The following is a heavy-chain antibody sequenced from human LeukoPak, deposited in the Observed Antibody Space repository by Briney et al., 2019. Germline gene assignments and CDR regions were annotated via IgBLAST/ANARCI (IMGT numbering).Heavy chain of an antibody. D-gene: IGHD3-22*01. J-gene: IGHJ4*02. V-gene: IGHV4-59*12. CDR2: IYYSGST. CDR3: ARTLLVDYYDSSGYFLDY. Sequence: PSETLSLTCTVSGDSISSYYWSWIRQPPGKGLEWIGFIYYSGSTNYNPSLKSRVTISGDTSKNQFSLKLSSVTAADTAVYYCARTLLVDYYDSSGYFLDYWGQGTLVTVSS. CDR1: GDSISSYY.